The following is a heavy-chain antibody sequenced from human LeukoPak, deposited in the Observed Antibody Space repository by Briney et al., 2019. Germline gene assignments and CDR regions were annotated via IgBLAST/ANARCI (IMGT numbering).Heavy chain of an antibody. V-gene: IGHV3-33*01. CDR3: ARDQGIAVARNNWFDP. J-gene: IGHJ5*02. CDR1: GFTFSSYG. D-gene: IGHD6-19*01. CDR2: IWYDGSNK. Sequence: GGSLRLSCAASGFTFSSYGMHWVRQAPGKGLEWVAVIWYDGSNKYYADSVKGRFTISRDNAKNSLYLQMNSLRAEDTAVYYCARDQGIAVARNNWFDPWGQGTLVTVSS.